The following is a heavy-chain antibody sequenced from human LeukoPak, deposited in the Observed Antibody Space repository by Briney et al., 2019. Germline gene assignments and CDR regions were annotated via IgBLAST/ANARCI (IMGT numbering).Heavy chain of an antibody. CDR1: GGSISGYY. CDR2: IYYTGST. V-gene: IGHV4-59*01. D-gene: IGHD5-24*01. J-gene: IGHJ4*02. Sequence: SETLSLTCTVSGGSISGYYWTWIRQPPGKGLERIGYIYYTGSTNYNPALKSRVTISVDTSKNQFSLNLSSVTAADTALYYCARFDRDGYNLDYWGQGTLVTVSS. CDR3: ARFDRDGYNLDY.